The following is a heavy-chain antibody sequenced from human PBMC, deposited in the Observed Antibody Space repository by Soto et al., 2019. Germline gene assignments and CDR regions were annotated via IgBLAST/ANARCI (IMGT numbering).Heavy chain of an antibody. Sequence: SETLSLTCTVSGGSISGYYWSWIRQPPGKRLEWIGYIYYTGSTNYNPDTSKNQFSLQLTSVTPEDTAVYYCARDLDSGGNFWTAFDIWGQGTMVTVSS. V-gene: IGHV4-59*12. CDR1: GGSISGYY. J-gene: IGHJ3*02. CDR3: ARDLDSGGNFWTAFDI. CDR2: IYYTGST. D-gene: IGHD4-17*01.